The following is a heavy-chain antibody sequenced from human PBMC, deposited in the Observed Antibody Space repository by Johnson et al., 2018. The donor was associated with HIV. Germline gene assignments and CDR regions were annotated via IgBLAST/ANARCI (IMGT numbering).Heavy chain of an antibody. D-gene: IGHD2-8*02. Sequence: QVQLVESGGGVVQPGRSLRLSCAASGFMFSSFAMHWVRQAPGKGLEWVSVIYSGGSTYYADSVKGRFTISRDNSKNTLYLQMNSLRAEDTSVYYCARDLVRASHAFDIWGQGTMVTVSS. CDR3: ARDLVRASHAFDI. V-gene: IGHV3-NL1*01. CDR1: GFMFSSFA. J-gene: IGHJ3*02. CDR2: IYSGGST.